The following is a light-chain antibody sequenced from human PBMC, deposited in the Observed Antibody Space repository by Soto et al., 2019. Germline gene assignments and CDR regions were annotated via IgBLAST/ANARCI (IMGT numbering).Light chain of an antibody. J-gene: IGKJ1*01. CDR2: GAS. CDR1: QSVSRN. V-gene: IGKV3-15*01. CDR3: QQYDAWPPT. Sequence: EIVLTQSPATLSVSPGERATLSCRASQSVSRNLGWYQQKPGQTPRLLIYGASTRASGIPARFSGSGSGTEFTLTISSLQSEDFAVYFCQQYDAWPPTFGQGTKVEIK.